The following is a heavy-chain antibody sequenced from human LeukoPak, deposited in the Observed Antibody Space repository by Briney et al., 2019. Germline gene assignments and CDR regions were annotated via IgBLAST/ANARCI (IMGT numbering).Heavy chain of an antibody. V-gene: IGHV1-2*02. D-gene: IGHD3-10*01. CDR1: GYTFTGYY. J-gene: IGHJ5*02. CDR2: INPNSGGT. CDR3: AREWGNSGSIAAEDWFDP. Sequence: EASVKVSCKASGYTFTGYYMHWVRQAPGQGLEWMGWINPNSGGTNYAQKFQGRVTMTRDTSISTAYMELSRLRSDDTAVYYCAREWGNSGSIAAEDWFDPWGQGTLVTVSS.